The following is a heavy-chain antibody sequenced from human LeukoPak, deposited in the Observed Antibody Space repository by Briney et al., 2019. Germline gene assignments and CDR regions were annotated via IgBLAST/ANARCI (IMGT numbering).Heavy chain of an antibody. CDR1: GFTFDDYA. CDR3: AKDPDYGGVFDY. CDR2: ISWNSGSI. J-gene: IGHJ4*02. D-gene: IGHD4-23*01. V-gene: IGHV3-9*01. Sequence: GGSLRLSCAASGFTFDDYAMHWARQAPGKGLEWVSGISWNSGSIGYADSVKGRFTISRDNAKNSLYLQMNSLRAEDTALYYCAKDPDYGGVFDYWGQGTLVTVSS.